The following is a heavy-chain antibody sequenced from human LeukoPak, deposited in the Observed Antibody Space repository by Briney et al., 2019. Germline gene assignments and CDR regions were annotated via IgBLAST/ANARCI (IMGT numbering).Heavy chain of an antibody. CDR3: AGVTGTTGGGYYYYYMDV. Sequence: ASVKVSCKASGYTFTSYGISWVRQAPGQGLEWMGWISAYNGNTNYAQKLQGRVTMTTDTSTSTAYMELRSLRSDDTAVYYCAGVTGTTGGGYYYYYMDVWGKGTTVTVSS. J-gene: IGHJ6*03. CDR1: GYTFTSYG. V-gene: IGHV1-18*01. D-gene: IGHD1-7*01. CDR2: ISAYNGNT.